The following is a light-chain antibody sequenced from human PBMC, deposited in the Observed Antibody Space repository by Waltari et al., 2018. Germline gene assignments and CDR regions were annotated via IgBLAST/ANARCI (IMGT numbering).Light chain of an antibody. Sequence: QSALTQPPSVSGSPGQSVPISCTGTSNDVGSYNRVSWYQQPPGTAPKLMIYEVSNRPSGVPDRFSWSKSGNTASLTISGLQPEDEADYYCNSFTTSTTWVFGGGTRVTVL. CDR3: NSFTTSTTWV. J-gene: IGLJ3*02. V-gene: IGLV2-18*02. CDR1: SNDVGSYNR. CDR2: EVS.